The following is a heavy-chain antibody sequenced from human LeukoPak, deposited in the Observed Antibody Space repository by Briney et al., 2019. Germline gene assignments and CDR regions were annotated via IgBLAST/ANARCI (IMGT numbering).Heavy chain of an antibody. V-gene: IGHV3-7*01. Sequence: GGSLRLSCAASGFTFTSYWMNRVRQAPGKGLKWVAGIKQDGSDKYYVDSVKGRFTISRDNAKNSLYLQMNSLRDDDTAVYFCARPSSGAYDYWGQGTLVTVSS. D-gene: IGHD1-26*01. J-gene: IGHJ4*02. CDR3: ARPSSGAYDY. CDR1: GFTFTSYW. CDR2: IKQDGSDK.